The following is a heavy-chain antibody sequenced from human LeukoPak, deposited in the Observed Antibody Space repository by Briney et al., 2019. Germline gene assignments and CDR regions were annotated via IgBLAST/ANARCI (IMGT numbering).Heavy chain of an antibody. Sequence: GGSLRLSCAASGFTFSSYIMNWVRQAPGKGLEWVSGISGSGDSTYYADSVKGRFTISRDNSKNTLSLQMNSLGAEDTAVYYCAKGTVMVKGYFDYWGQGTLVTVSS. V-gene: IGHV3-23*01. CDR1: GFTFSSYI. CDR3: AKGTVMVKGYFDY. J-gene: IGHJ4*02. D-gene: IGHD5-18*01. CDR2: ISGSGDST.